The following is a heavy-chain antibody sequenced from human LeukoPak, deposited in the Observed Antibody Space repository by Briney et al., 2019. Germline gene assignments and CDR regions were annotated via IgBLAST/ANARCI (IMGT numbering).Heavy chain of an antibody. D-gene: IGHD3-9*01. CDR3: TRDIDDVLTGDDAFDV. J-gene: IGHJ3*01. CDR1: GFTFSTYW. CDR2: IDQDESEK. Sequence: GGSLRLSCAASGFTFSTYWMSWVRQAPGKGLEWVANIDQDESEKNYVDSVKGRFTISRDNAKNSLYLQMNSLRVDDTGLYYCTRDIDDVLTGDDAFDVWGQGTVVTVSS. V-gene: IGHV3-7*01.